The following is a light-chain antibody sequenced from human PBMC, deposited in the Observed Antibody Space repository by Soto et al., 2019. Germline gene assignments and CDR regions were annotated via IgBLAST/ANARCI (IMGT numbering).Light chain of an antibody. CDR2: DVS. V-gene: IGLV2-11*01. Sequence: SALTQPRSVSGSPGQSVTISCTGTSSDVGGYNYVSWYQQHPGKAPKLIIYDVSKRPSGVPDRFSGSKSGNTASLTISGLQAEDEADYYCCSSAGTYTSVFGGGTKVTVL. CDR3: CSSAGTYTSV. J-gene: IGLJ3*02. CDR1: SSDVGGYNY.